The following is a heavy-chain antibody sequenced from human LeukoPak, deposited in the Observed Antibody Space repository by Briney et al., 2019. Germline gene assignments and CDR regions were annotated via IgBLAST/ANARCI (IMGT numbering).Heavy chain of an antibody. Sequence: ETLSLTCAVYGGSFSGYYMSWVRQAPGKGLEWVSVIYSGGSTYYADSVKGRFTISRDNSKNTLYLQMNSLRAEDTAVYYCAREKGPYYYDSSGYDAFDIWGQGTMVTVSS. CDR2: IYSGGST. CDR1: GGSFSGYY. J-gene: IGHJ3*02. D-gene: IGHD3-22*01. V-gene: IGHV3-66*01. CDR3: AREKGPYYYDSSGYDAFDI.